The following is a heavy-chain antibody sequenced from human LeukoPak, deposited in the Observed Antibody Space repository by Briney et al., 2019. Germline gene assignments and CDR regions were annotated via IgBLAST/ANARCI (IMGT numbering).Heavy chain of an antibody. V-gene: IGHV1-69*01. D-gene: IGHD3-10*01. CDR1: GSTFSSYA. J-gene: IGHJ6*02. CDR2: IIPIFGTA. CDR3: ARGDAGRLLDYGMDV. Sequence: SVKVSCKASGSTFSSYAISWVRQAPGQGLEWMGGIIPIFGTANYAQKFQGRVTITADESTSTAYMELSSLRSEDTAVYYCARGDAGRLLDYGMDVWGQGTTVTVSS.